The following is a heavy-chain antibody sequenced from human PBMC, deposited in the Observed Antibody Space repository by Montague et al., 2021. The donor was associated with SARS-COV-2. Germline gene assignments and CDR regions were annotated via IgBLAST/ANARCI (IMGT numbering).Heavy chain of an antibody. CDR2: ISWNGDSV. J-gene: IGHJ4*02. D-gene: IGHD6-19*01. CDR1: GFTFGDYA. CDR3: AKVDYSSAWYGPLDY. V-gene: IGHV3-9*01. Sequence: LSLSLAASGFTFGDYAMHWVRQAPGKGLEWVSGISWNGDSVGYADSVRGRFTISRDNAQNSLYLEMMSLRPEDTAFYYCAKVDYSSAWYGPLDYWGQGTLVTVSS.